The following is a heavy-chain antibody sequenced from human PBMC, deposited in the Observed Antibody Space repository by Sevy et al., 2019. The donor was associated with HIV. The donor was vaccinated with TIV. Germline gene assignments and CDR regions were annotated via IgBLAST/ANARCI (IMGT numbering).Heavy chain of an antibody. CDR3: GKGAGGVTDYFDY. CDR1: GFTFDDYA. CDR2: ISWDGGST. Sequence: GGSLRLSCAASGFTFDDYAMHWVRQAPGKGLEWVSLISWDGGSTYYADSVKRRFTISRDNSKNSLYLQMNSLRAEDTALYYCGKGAGGVTDYFDYWGQGTLVTVSS. J-gene: IGHJ4*02. V-gene: IGHV3-43D*03. D-gene: IGHD2-21*02.